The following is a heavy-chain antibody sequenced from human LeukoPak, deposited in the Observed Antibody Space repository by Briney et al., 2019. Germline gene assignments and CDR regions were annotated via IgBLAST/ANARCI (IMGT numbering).Heavy chain of an antibody. V-gene: IGHV1-18*01. CDR3: ASRKPYCGTGSCYETLDY. J-gene: IGHJ4*02. Sequence: ASVKVSCKASGYTFTSYGISWVRQAPGQGLEWMGWINTYNGNTNYAQKLQGRVTMTTDTYTSTAYMDLRSLRSDDTAVYYCASRKPYCGTGSCYETLDYWGQGTLVTVSS. CDR2: INTYNGNT. CDR1: GYTFTSYG. D-gene: IGHD2-15*01.